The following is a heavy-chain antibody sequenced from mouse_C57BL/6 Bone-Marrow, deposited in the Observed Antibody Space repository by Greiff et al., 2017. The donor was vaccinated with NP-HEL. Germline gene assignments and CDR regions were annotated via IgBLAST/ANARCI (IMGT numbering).Heavy chain of an antibody. J-gene: IGHJ4*01. CDR3: ARSWDAMDY. CDR2: IDPSDSYT. CDR1: GYTFTSYW. V-gene: IGHV1-69*01. Sequence: QVQLQQPGAELVMPGASVKLSCKASGYTFTSYWMHWVKQRPGQGLEWTGEIDPSDSYTNYNQKFKGKSTLTVDKSSSTAYMQLSSLTSEDSAVYYCARSWDAMDYWGQGTSVTVSS. D-gene: IGHD4-1*01.